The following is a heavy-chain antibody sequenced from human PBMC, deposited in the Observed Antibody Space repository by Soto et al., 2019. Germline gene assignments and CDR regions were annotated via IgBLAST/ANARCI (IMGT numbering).Heavy chain of an antibody. V-gene: IGHV4-31*03. J-gene: IGHJ4*02. D-gene: IGHD6-13*01. CDR3: ARGRWAAAAAQGDYFDY. Sequence: QVQLQESGPGLVKPSQTLSLTCTVSGGSISSGGYYWSWIRQHPGKGLEWIGYIYYSGSTYYNPSLKSRVTISVDTSKNQFSLKLSSVTAADTAVYYCARGRWAAAAAQGDYFDYWGQGTLVTVSS. CDR1: GGSISSGGYY. CDR2: IYYSGST.